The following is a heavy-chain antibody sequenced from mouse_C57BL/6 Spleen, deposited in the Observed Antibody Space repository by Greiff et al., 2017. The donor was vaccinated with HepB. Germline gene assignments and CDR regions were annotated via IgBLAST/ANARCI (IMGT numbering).Heavy chain of an antibody. CDR2: IYPGSGST. Sequence: QVQLQQPGAELVKPGASVKMSCKASGYTFTSYWITWLKQRLGQGLEWIGDIYPGSGSTNYNEKFKSKATLTVDTSSSTAYMQLSSLTSEDSAVYYCARHYYGSKCFAYWGQGTMVTVSA. D-gene: IGHD1-1*01. J-gene: IGHJ3*01. V-gene: IGHV1-55*01. CDR3: ARHYYGSKCFAY. CDR1: GYTFTSYW.